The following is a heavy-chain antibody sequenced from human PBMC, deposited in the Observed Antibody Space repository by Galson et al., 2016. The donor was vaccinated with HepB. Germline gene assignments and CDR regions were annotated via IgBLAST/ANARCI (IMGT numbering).Heavy chain of an antibody. V-gene: IGHV1-2*02. J-gene: IGHJ5*02. CDR1: GYPFTGHY. CDR3: ARDDDQDRSGWSS. Sequence: SVKVSCKASGYPFTGHYMHWVRQAPGQGLEWMGWINPNSGGTNYAQKFQGRVTMTRATSISTAYMELSRLRSDDTAVYYCARDDDQDRSGWSSWGQGTLVTVSS. CDR2: INPNSGGT. D-gene: IGHD6-19*01.